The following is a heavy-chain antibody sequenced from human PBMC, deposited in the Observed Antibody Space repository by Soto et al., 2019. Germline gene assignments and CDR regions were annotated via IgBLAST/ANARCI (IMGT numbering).Heavy chain of an antibody. CDR3: AKSQEIGTHFFDS. V-gene: IGHV3-13*01. D-gene: IGHD6-13*01. CDR2: IGTAGDT. CDR1: GFTFSGFD. J-gene: IGHJ4*02. Sequence: GGSLRLSCEASGFTFSGFDMHWVRQPTGKGLEWVSSIGTAGDTYYAVSVKGRFTISRDNAKNSLSLQMNSLRAGDMAVYFCAKSQEIGTHFFDSWGQGTQVTVS.